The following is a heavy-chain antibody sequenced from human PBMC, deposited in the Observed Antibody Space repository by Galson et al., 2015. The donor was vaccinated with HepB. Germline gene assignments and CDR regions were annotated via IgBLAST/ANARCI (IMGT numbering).Heavy chain of an antibody. CDR3: ARDGYSGYDWTAGPDY. J-gene: IGHJ4*02. D-gene: IGHD5-12*01. V-gene: IGHV3-30*03. CDR1: GFTFSSYG. Sequence: SLRLSCAASGFTFSSYGMHWVRQAPGKGLEWVAVISYDGSNKYYADSAKGRFTISRDNSKNTLYLQMNSLRAEDTAVYYCARDGYSGYDWTAGPDYWGQGTLVTVSS. CDR2: ISYDGSNK.